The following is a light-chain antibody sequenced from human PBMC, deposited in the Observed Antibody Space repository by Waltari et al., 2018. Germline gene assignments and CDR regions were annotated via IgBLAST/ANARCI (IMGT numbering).Light chain of an antibody. CDR3: QQYDKWPPRYT. Sequence: TQSPATLSVSPGETATLSCRASQSVTPNLAWYQQKLGQAPRLLIFAASTRATGVPVRFSGSGSGTEFTLSISSLQSEDFAVYYCQQYDKWPPRYTFGPGTRVEIK. CDR1: QSVTPN. V-gene: IGKV3-15*01. CDR2: AAS. J-gene: IGKJ4*02.